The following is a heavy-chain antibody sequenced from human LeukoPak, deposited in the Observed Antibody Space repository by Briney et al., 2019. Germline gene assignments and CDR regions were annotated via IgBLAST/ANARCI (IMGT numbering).Heavy chain of an antibody. CDR2: IRHDGNKK. CDR1: GFSFSDYG. J-gene: IGHJ3*02. Sequence: PVGSLRLSCGASGFSFSDYGMHWVRQAPGKGLEWVAFIRHDGNKKYLPDSMKGRFSVSRDNSNNTLYLQMNSLRAEDTAVYYCAKDRSYCSSTSCFRAFDIWGQGTMVTVSS. D-gene: IGHD2-2*01. V-gene: IGHV3-30*02. CDR3: AKDRSYCSSTSCFRAFDI.